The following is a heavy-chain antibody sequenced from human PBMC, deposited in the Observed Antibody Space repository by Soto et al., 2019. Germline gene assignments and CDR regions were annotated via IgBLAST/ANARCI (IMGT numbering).Heavy chain of an antibody. D-gene: IGHD2-15*01. J-gene: IGHJ4*02. Sequence: SETLSLTCTVSGGSISSYYWSWIRQPPGKGLEWIGSIYYSGSTYYNPSLKSRVTISVDTSKNQFSLKLSSVTAADTVVYYCARQGANCSGATCYLAYWGQGTLVTVSS. CDR2: IYYSGST. V-gene: IGHV4-39*01. CDR3: ARQGANCSGATCYLAY. CDR1: GGSISSYY.